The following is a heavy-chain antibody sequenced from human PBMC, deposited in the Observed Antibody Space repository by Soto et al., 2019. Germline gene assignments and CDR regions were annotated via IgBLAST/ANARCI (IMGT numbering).Heavy chain of an antibody. Sequence: GGSLRLSCAASGFTFSSYAMSWVRQAPGKGLEWVSAISGSGGSTYYADSVKGRFTISRDNSKNTLYLQMNSLRAEDTAVYYCANHYYDSSGYWAMAFDIWGQGTMVTVSS. V-gene: IGHV3-23*01. CDR3: ANHYYDSSGYWAMAFDI. CDR1: GFTFSSYA. J-gene: IGHJ3*02. D-gene: IGHD3-22*01. CDR2: ISGSGGST.